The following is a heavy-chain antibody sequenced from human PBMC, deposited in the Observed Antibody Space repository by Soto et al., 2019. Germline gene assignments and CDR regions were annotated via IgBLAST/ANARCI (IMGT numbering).Heavy chain of an antibody. J-gene: IGHJ6*02. CDR2: IYTSGST. CDR1: GGSISSYY. Sequence: TCAVYGGSISSYYWSWIRQPAGKGLEWIGRIYTSGSTNYNPSLKSRVTMSVDTSKNQFSLKLSSVTAADTAVYYCARGQLGRDYYGMDVWGQGTTVTVSS. CDR3: ARGQLGRDYYGMDV. D-gene: IGHD6-6*01. V-gene: IGHV4-59*10.